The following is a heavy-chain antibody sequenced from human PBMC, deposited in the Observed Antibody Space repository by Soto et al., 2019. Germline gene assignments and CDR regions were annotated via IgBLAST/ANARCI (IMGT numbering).Heavy chain of an antibody. J-gene: IGHJ5*02. CDR3: ARSQYVWGSYRFASWFDP. Sequence: AVKVSCKASGGTFSSYAISWVRQAPGQGLEWMGGIIPIFGTANYAQKFQGRVTITADKSTSTAYMELSSLRSEDTAVYYCARSQYVWGSYRFASWFDPWGQGSLVTVSS. D-gene: IGHD3-16*02. CDR1: GGTFSSYA. V-gene: IGHV1-69*06. CDR2: IIPIFGTA.